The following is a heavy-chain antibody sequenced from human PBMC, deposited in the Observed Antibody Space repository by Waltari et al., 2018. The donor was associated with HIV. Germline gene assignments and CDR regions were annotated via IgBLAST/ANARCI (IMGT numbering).Heavy chain of an antibody. J-gene: IGHJ4*02. D-gene: IGHD3-22*01. V-gene: IGHV3-11*01. CDR1: GFTLSDYY. CDR3: ARDRWYYFDTSDYFYDY. Sequence: QVQLVVSGGGLVKPGGSLRLSCAASGFTLSDYYMPCIRQAPGKGLEWISYISNSGDIIYYADSVKGRFTISRDNAKNSLYLQMNSLRAEDTAVYYCARDRWYYFDTSDYFYDYWGQGTLVTVSS. CDR2: ISNSGDII.